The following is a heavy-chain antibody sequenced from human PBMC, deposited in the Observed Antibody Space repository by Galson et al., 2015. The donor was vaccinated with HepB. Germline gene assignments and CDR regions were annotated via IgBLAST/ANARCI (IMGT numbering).Heavy chain of an antibody. CDR1: GYSFGSYA. V-gene: IGHV1-3*01. CDR3: ARSWGGMSTIMYYFEY. CDR2: INAGNGDT. Sequence: SVKVSCKASGYSFGSYAIHWVRQAPGQRLEWMGWINAGNGDTQYSQTFRGRVTFTRDTSASTAYMELNNLRSEDTALYFCARSWGGMSTIMYYFEYWGQGTLVTGSS. J-gene: IGHJ4*02. D-gene: IGHD5-24*01.